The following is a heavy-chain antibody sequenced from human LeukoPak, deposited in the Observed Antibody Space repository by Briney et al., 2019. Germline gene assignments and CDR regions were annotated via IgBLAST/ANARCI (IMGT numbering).Heavy chain of an antibody. CDR2: INPNSGDT. Sequence: ASVKVSCKASGYVFSGYYIHWVRQAPGQGLEWMERINPNSGDTNYIQQFQGRVTMTRDTSISTAYMDLRSLKSDDTAVYYYARDRGSGGNHFDYWGQGTLVTVSS. J-gene: IGHJ4*02. V-gene: IGHV1-2*06. D-gene: IGHD3-16*01. CDR3: ARDRGSGGNHFDY. CDR1: GYVFSGYY.